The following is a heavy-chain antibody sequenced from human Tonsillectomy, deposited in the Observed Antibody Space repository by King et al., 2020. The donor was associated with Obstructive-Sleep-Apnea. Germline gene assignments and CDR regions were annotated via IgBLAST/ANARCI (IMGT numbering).Heavy chain of an antibody. CDR3: AKGLNSGWYVGPDY. D-gene: IGHD6-19*01. J-gene: IGHJ4*02. CDR1: GFTFDDYA. Sequence: VQLVESGGGLVQPGRSLRLSCAASGFTFDDYAMHWVRQAPGKGLEWVSGISWNSGRIGYADSVKGRFTISRDNAKNSLYMKMNSLRVEDTALYYCAKGLNSGWYVGPDYWGQGTLVTVSS. V-gene: IGHV3-9*01. CDR2: ISWNSGRI.